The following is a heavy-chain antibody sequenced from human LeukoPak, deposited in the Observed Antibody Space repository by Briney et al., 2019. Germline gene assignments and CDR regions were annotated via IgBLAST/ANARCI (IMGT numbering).Heavy chain of an antibody. CDR1: GFTFSSYA. V-gene: IGHV3-30-3*01. D-gene: IGHD4-17*01. CDR2: ISYDGSNK. CDR3: AKDGSYGDPAGYFDY. Sequence: PGGSLRLSCAASGFTFSSYAMHWVRQAPGKGLEWVAVISYDGSNKYYADSVKGRFTISRDNSKNTLYLQMNSLRAEDTAVYYCAKDGSYGDPAGYFDYWGQGTLVTVSS. J-gene: IGHJ4*02.